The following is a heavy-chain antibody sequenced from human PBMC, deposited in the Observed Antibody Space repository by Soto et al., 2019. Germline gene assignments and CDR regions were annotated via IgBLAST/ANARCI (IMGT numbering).Heavy chain of an antibody. D-gene: IGHD3-10*01. CDR3: ARVLVWGVGGDY. Sequence: SLTCTVSGGSISSGDYYWSWIRQPPGKGLEWIGYIYYSGSTYYNPSLKSRVTISVDTSKNQFSLKLSSVTAADTAVYYCARVLVWGVGGDYWGQGTLVTVSS. CDR1: GGSISSGDYY. CDR2: IYYSGST. V-gene: IGHV4-30-4*01. J-gene: IGHJ4*02.